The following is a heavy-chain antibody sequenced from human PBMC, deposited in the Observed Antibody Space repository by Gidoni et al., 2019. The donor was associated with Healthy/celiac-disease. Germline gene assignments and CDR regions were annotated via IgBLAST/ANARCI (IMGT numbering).Heavy chain of an antibody. D-gene: IGHD2-15*01. V-gene: IGHV3-53*01. CDR1: GFTVSSNY. CDR3: AREPSPGLGYCSGGSCYSLGYYGMDV. Sequence: EVQLVESGGGFIQPGGSLRLSCAASGFTVSSNYMSWVRQAPGKGLEWVSVIYSGGSTYYADSVKGRFTISRDNSKNTLYLQMNSLRAEDTAVYYCAREPSPGLGYCSGGSCYSLGYYGMDVWGQGTTVTVSS. J-gene: IGHJ6*02. CDR2: IYSGGST.